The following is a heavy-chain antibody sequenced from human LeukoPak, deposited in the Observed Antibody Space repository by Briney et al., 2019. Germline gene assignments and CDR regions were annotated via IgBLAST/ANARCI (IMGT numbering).Heavy chain of an antibody. CDR1: GGSFSGYY. D-gene: IGHD3-3*01. Sequence: SETLSLTCAVYGGSFSGYYWSWIRQPPGKGLEWIGEINHSGITNYNPSLKSRVTISVDTSKNQFSLKLSSVTAADTAVYYCARGRSIRTWFDPWGQGTLVTVSS. CDR2: INHSGIT. CDR3: ARGRSIRTWFDP. J-gene: IGHJ5*02. V-gene: IGHV4-34*01.